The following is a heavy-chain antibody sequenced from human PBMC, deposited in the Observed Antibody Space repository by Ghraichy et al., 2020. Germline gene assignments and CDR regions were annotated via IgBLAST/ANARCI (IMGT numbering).Heavy chain of an antibody. CDR2: IYYSGST. CDR1: GGSISSHY. V-gene: IGHV4-59*08. CDR3: ARRNYSHYYMDV. J-gene: IGHJ6*03. Sequence: SETLSLTCTVSGGSISSHYWSWIRQPPGKGLEWIGYIYYSGSTNYNPSLKSRVTISVETSKNQFSLKLSSVTAADTAVYYCARRNYSHYYMDVWGKGTTVTVSS. D-gene: IGHD2/OR15-2a*01.